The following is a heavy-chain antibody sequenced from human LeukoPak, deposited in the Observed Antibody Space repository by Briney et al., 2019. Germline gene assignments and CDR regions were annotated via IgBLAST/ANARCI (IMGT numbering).Heavy chain of an antibody. J-gene: IGHJ4*02. D-gene: IGHD5-18*01. Sequence: GEALQISCKGSGSIFTSYWIGWVRQMPGKGLEWMGIIYPGESDTRYSPSFQGQVTISADKSISTAYLQWSSLKASDTAMYYCARFERRYSSNYWGQGTLVTVSS. V-gene: IGHV5-51*01. CDR1: GSIFTSYW. CDR2: IYPGESDT. CDR3: ARFERRYSSNY.